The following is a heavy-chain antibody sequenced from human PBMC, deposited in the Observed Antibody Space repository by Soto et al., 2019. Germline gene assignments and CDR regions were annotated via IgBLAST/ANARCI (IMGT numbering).Heavy chain of an antibody. J-gene: IGHJ6*03. V-gene: IGHV4-59*12. CDR2: IFDGGSA. CDR3: VSVEGIPTVNGDYYYYYSDS. CDR1: GGTITFYY. Sequence: SETRSLTCTVSGGTITFYYWSWIRQAPGKGMEWLGYIFDGGSANYNPSLKRRVSFSLDKSQNQLSLKLTSVTGAETAIYYCVSVEGIPTVNGDYYYYYSDSWGPGTAVTVSS. D-gene: IGHD4-17*01.